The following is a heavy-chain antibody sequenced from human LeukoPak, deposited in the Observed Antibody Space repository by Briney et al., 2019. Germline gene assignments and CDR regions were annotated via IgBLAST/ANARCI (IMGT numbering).Heavy chain of an antibody. CDR1: GYSVTSYG. Sequence: GASVKVSCKASGYSVTSYGISWVRQAPGQGLEWMGWISAYNGNTNYAQKVQGRVTMTTDTSTSTAYMELRSPRSDDTAVYYCARVSGDTGFIDYWGQGTLVTVSS. V-gene: IGHV1-18*04. CDR2: ISAYNGNT. CDR3: ARVSGDTGFIDY. D-gene: IGHD7-27*01. J-gene: IGHJ4*02.